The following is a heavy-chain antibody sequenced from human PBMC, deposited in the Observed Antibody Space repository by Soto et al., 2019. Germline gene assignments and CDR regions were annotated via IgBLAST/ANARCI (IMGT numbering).Heavy chain of an antibody. J-gene: IGHJ4*02. CDR2: IYYSGST. V-gene: IGHV4-31*03. CDR3: ARVLGYCSATSCYPDY. CDR1: GGSISSGGYY. Sequence: QVHLQESGPGLVKPSQTLSLTCTVSGGSISSGGYYWSWIRQHPGKGLEWIGYIYYSGSTYYNPSLKTRVAISIDTSKNQFSLMLSSVTAADTAVYYCARVLGYCSATSCYPDYWGQGTLVTVSS. D-gene: IGHD2-15*01.